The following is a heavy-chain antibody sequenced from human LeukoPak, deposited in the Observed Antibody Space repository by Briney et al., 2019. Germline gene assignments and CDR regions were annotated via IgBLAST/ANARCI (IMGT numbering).Heavy chain of an antibody. D-gene: IGHD3-16*02. Sequence: GGSLRLSCAASGFTFSSYAMHWVRQAPGKGLEWVAVISYDGSNKYYADSVKGRFTISRDNSKNTLYLQMNSLRAEDTAVYYCARGLRLGELSLYQIDYWGQGTLVTVSS. J-gene: IGHJ4*02. CDR2: ISYDGSNK. CDR3: ARGLRLGELSLYQIDY. V-gene: IGHV3-30-3*01. CDR1: GFTFSSYA.